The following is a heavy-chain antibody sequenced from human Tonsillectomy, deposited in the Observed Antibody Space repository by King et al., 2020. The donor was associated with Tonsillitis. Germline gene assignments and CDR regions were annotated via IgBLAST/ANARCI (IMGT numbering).Heavy chain of an antibody. Sequence: VQLVESGAEVKKPGESLRISCKGSGYSFISYWINWVRQMPGKGLEWMGRIDPSDSYTNYSPSFQGHVTISVDKSISTAYLQWSSLNASDTAMYYCARRGPDTGDAFDIWGQGTMVTVSS. J-gene: IGHJ3*02. V-gene: IGHV5-10-1*03. CDR2: IDPSDSYT. CDR3: ARRGPDTGDAFDI. CDR1: GYSFISYW. D-gene: IGHD2-8*02.